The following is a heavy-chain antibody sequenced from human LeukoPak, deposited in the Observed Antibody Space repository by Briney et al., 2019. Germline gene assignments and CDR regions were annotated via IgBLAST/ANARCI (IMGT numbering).Heavy chain of an antibody. J-gene: IGHJ5*02. Sequence: SVKVSSMASGGTFISYAISWVRQAPGQGLEWMGRIIPIFGTANYAQTFQGRVTITTDESTSTAYMELSSLRSEDTAVYYCSRSYGSAKDMGSWFDPWGQGTLVSVCS. D-gene: IGHD5-18*01. CDR2: IIPIFGTA. CDR1: GGTFISYA. V-gene: IGHV1-69*05. CDR3: SRSYGSAKDMGSWFDP.